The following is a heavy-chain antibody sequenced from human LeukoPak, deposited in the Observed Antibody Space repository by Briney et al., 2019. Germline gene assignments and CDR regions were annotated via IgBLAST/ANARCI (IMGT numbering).Heavy chain of an antibody. CDR3: ARDEQWLVPISRPFYGMDV. Sequence: ASVKVSCKVSGYILTELSMHWVRQAPGQGLEWMGWISTYNGNTNYAQKLQGRVTMTTDAPTSTAYMELRSLRSDDTAVYYCARDEQWLVPISRPFYGMDVWGQGTTVTVSS. D-gene: IGHD6-19*01. V-gene: IGHV1-18*01. CDR2: ISTYNGNT. CDR1: GYILTELS. J-gene: IGHJ6*02.